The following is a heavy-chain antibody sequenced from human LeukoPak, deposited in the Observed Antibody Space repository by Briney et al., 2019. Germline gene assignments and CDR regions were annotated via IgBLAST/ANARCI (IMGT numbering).Heavy chain of an antibody. CDR2: ISGSGGTT. CDR1: GFTFSNYA. Sequence: QPGGSLRLSCAASGFTFSNYAMSWVRQAPGKGLEWVSSISGSGGTTYNADSVKGRFTISRDNSKNTLYLQMNNLRAEDTAVYYCAKGDLGFGRFYFDYWGHGNLVTVSP. J-gene: IGHJ4*01. V-gene: IGHV3-23*01. D-gene: IGHD3-16*01. CDR3: AKGDLGFGRFYFDY.